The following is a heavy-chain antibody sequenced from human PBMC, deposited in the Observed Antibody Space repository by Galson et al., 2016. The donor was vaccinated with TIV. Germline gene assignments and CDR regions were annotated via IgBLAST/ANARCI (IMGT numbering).Heavy chain of an antibody. Sequence: SETLSLTCSVSGGSVSRHYWSWVRQSPGKGLEWIGRIFTDGTTTYNPSLKSRVAISVDTSRRQFSLRLRSVTAADTALYYCATVNTNSRKYFDYWGQGIQVTVS. V-gene: IGHV4-4*07. D-gene: IGHD5-18*01. CDR3: ATVNTNSRKYFDY. J-gene: IGHJ4*02. CDR2: IFTDGTT. CDR1: GGSVSRHY.